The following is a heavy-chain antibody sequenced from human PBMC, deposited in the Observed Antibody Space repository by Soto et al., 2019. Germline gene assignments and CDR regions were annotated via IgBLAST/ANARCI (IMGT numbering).Heavy chain of an antibody. CDR3: AREVRVYYDSSGGHFDY. CDR2: IYYSGST. V-gene: IGHV4-31*03. CDR1: GGSISSGGYY. J-gene: IGHJ4*02. Sequence: QVQLQESGPGLVKPSQTLSLTCTVSGGSISSGGYYWSWIRQHPGKGLEWIGYIYYSGSTYYNPSLKSRVTMSVDTSKNQFSMKLSSVTAADTAVYYCAREVRVYYDSSGGHFDYWGQGTLVTVSS. D-gene: IGHD3-22*01.